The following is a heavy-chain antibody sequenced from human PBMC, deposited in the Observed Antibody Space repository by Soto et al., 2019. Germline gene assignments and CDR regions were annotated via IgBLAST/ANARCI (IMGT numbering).Heavy chain of an antibody. J-gene: IGHJ6*02. CDR1: GYTFTSYG. CDR2: ISAYNGNT. V-gene: IGHV1-18*01. D-gene: IGHD3-3*01. CDR3: ARDRRGTIFGVVIMRPGYYYGMDV. Sequence: GASVKVSCKASGYTFTSYGISWVRKAPGQRLEWMGWISAYNGNTNYAQKLQGRVTMTTDTSTSTAYMELRSLRSDDTAVYYCARDRRGTIFGVVIMRPGYYYGMDVWGQGTTVTVSS.